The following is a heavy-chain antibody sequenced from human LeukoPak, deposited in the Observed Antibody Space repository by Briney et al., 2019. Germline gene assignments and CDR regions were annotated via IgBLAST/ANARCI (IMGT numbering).Heavy chain of an antibody. CDR3: ARRAGPLDYYDSSGLWYFDL. CDR1: GFSVSDYS. V-gene: IGHV3-48*01. D-gene: IGHD3-22*01. Sequence: GGSLRLSCAASGFSVSDYSMNWVRQAPGKGLEWLSYISTSGSTNYYVDCVRRRFPIFRDSPMHSLYLQMRGLGADEKAVYYCARRAGPLDYYDSSGLWYFDLWGRGNLVNVSS. J-gene: IGHJ2*01. CDR2: ISTSGSTN.